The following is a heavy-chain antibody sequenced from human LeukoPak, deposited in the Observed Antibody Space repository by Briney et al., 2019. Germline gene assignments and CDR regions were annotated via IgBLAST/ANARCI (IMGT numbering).Heavy chain of an antibody. Sequence: SETLSLTCTVSGDSISSSSSYWGWIRQPPGKGLEWIGSIYYSGSTYYNPSLKSRVTISVDTSKSQFSLKLNSVTAADTAVYYCARYTVWVGYDWGQGTLVTASS. CDR1: GDSISSSSSY. J-gene: IGHJ4*02. CDR2: IYYSGST. CDR3: ARYTVWVGYD. V-gene: IGHV4-39*01. D-gene: IGHD5-12*01.